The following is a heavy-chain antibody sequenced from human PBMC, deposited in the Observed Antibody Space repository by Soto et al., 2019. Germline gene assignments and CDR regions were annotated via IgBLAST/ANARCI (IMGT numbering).Heavy chain of an antibody. Sequence: GGSLRLSCAASGFTFISYGMHWVRQAPGKGLEWAAVIWYDGSNKYYADSVKGRFTISRDNSKNTLYLQMNSLRAEDTAVYYCARDRALITFGGVIVTPSGAFDIWGQGTMVTVSS. V-gene: IGHV3-33*01. CDR1: GFTFISYG. CDR3: ARDRALITFGGVIVTPSGAFDI. J-gene: IGHJ3*02. CDR2: IWYDGSNK. D-gene: IGHD3-16*02.